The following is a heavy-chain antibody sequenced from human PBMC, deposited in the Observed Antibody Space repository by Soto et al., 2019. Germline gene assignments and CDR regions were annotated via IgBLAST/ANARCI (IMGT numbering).Heavy chain of an antibody. CDR2: INKAGSQK. D-gene: IGHD6-25*01. Sequence: EVQLVESGGALVQPGGSLRLTCATSGFTFSNYWMTWVRQAPGKGLEWVANINKAGSQKSFVDSVKGRFTISRDNAKSSLYLQMIMLRAEDTTIYYCVKEIAAAQWGQGTLVTVSS. CDR1: GFTFSNYW. V-gene: IGHV3-7*01. CDR3: VKEIAAAQ. J-gene: IGHJ4*02.